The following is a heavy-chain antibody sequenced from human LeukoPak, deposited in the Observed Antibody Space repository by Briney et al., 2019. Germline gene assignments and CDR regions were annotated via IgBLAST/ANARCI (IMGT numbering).Heavy chain of an antibody. D-gene: IGHD2-2*01. Sequence: GESLKISCKGSGYSFTSYWIGCVRQMPGKGLEWMGIIYPGDSDTRYSPSFQGQVTISADKSLSTAYLQWSSLKASYTAMYYCARHSSSTLYYFDYWGEGTLVTVSS. CDR3: ARHSSSTLYYFDY. CDR1: GYSFTSYW. V-gene: IGHV5-51*01. CDR2: IYPGDSDT. J-gene: IGHJ4*02.